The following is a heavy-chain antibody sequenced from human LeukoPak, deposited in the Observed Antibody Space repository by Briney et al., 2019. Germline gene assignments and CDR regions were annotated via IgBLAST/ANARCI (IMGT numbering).Heavy chain of an antibody. CDR2: IWYDGSNK. Sequence: PGRSLRLSCAASGFNFRTYALHWVRQAPGKGLEWVAVIWYDGSNKYYADSVKGRFTISRDNSKNTLYLQMNSLRAEDTAVYYCARVSSMSGFYMDVWGKGTTVTVSS. J-gene: IGHJ6*03. V-gene: IGHV3-33*08. CDR1: GFNFRTYA. CDR3: ARVSSMSGFYMDV. D-gene: IGHD6-13*01.